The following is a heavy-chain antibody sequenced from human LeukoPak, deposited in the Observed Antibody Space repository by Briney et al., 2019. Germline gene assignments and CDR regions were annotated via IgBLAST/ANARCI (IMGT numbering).Heavy chain of an antibody. Sequence: GGSLRLSCAASGFTFSNYWMHWVRQAPGKGLGWVAGINSDARSTSYADAVKGRFTISRANANTTLHLQINSLTAEDTAVYSCPRGADTGYSSDSWGQGTLVTVSS. V-gene: IGHV3-74*01. J-gene: IGHJ5*02. CDR3: PRGADTGYSSDS. CDR1: GFTFSNYW. D-gene: IGHD6-19*01. CDR2: INSDARST.